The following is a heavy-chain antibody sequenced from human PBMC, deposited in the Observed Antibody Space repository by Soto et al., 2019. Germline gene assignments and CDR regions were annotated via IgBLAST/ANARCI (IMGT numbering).Heavy chain of an antibody. CDR1: GGSISSGGYY. CDR2: IYYSGST. J-gene: IGHJ4*02. D-gene: IGHD6-13*01. CDR3: ARAEEYSSSWYGFDY. V-gene: IGHV4-31*03. Sequence: PSETLSLTCTVSGGSISSGGYYWSWIRQHPGKGLEWIGYIYYSGSTYYNPSLKSRVTISVDTSKNQFSLKLSPVTAADTAVYYCARAEEYSSSWYGFDYWGQGTLVTVSS.